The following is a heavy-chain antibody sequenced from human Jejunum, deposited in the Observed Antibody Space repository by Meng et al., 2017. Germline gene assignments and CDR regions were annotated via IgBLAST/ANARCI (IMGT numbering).Heavy chain of an antibody. CDR3: ARDNFGAPERYDY. D-gene: IGHD1-1*01. V-gene: IGHV3-7*01. Sequence: GESLKISCVASGFTFSSHTLSWVRQAPGKGLEWVAHIKKDGGETTYADSVKGRFTISRDNAKNSLFLQMNSLRVEDTAMYYCARDNFGAPERYDYWGQGTLVTVSS. CDR2: IKKDGGET. J-gene: IGHJ4*02. CDR1: GFTFSSHT.